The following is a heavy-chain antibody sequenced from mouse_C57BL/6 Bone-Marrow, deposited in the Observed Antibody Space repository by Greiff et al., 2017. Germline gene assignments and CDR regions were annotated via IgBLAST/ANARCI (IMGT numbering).Heavy chain of an antibody. D-gene: IGHD1-1*01. CDR2: FTMYSDAT. CDR3: ARTPNYYGTPWFAY. CDR1: YFAFMASA. Sequence: LKESGAELVRPGSSVKLSCKDSYFAFMASAMHWVTQRPGHGLEWIGSFTMYSDATEYSENFKGKATLTANTSSSTAYMELSSLTSEKSAVYYCARTPNYYGTPWFAYWGQGTLATVSA. J-gene: IGHJ3*01. V-gene: IGHV1-49*01.